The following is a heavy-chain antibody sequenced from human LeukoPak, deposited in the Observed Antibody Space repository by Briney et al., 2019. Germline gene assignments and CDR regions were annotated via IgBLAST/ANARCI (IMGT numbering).Heavy chain of an antibody. J-gene: IGHJ4*02. D-gene: IGHD5-18*01. V-gene: IGHV3-74*01. CDR2: INSDGSST. CDR1: GFTFSSYW. CDR3: ASEGYSYGDIDY. Sequence: GGSLRLSCAASGFTFSSYWMHWVRQAPGKGLVWVSRINSDGSSTSYADSVKGRFTISRDNAKNTLYLQVNSLRAEDTAVYYCASEGYSYGDIDYWGQGTLVTVSS.